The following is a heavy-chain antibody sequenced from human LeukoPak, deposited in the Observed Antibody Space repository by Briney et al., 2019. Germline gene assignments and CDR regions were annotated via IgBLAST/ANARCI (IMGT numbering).Heavy chain of an antibody. CDR3: AIDGSNDYFDY. V-gene: IGHV3-21*01. Sequence: GGSLRLSCTASGFTFSRHSMNWVRQAPGKGLEWVSSIGSSPGHIYYADAVEGRFTISRDNAKSSLYLQMSSLRAEDTAVYSCAIDGSNDYFDYWGRGSLVTVSS. J-gene: IGHJ4*02. D-gene: IGHD6-13*01. CDR2: IGSSPGHI. CDR1: GFTFSRHS.